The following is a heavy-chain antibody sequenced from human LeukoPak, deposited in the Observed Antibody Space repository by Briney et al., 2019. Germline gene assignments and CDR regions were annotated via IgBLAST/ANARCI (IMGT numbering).Heavy chain of an antibody. CDR1: GFTFDDYA. Sequence: GGSLRLSCAASGFTFDDYAMHWVRQAPGEGLEWVSGISWNSGSIGYADSVKGRFTISRDNAKNSLYLQMNSLRAEDMALYYCAKDRGGIFGVVMSYMDVWGKGTTVTVSS. J-gene: IGHJ6*03. CDR2: ISWNSGSI. D-gene: IGHD3-3*01. CDR3: AKDRGGIFGVVMSYMDV. V-gene: IGHV3-9*03.